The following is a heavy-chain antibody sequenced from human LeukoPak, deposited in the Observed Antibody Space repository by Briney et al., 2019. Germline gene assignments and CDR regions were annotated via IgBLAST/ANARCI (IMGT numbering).Heavy chain of an antibody. Sequence: PSETLSLTCTVSGGSISSGDYYWSWIRQPPGKGLEWIGYIYYSGSTYYNPSLESRVTMSLDTSKNQFSLKLSSVTAADTAVYYCVREGEVIGALYYYGMDVWGQGTTVTVSS. CDR1: GGSISSGDYY. V-gene: IGHV4-30-4*01. CDR3: VREGEVIGALYYYGMDV. D-gene: IGHD2-21*01. CDR2: IYYSGST. J-gene: IGHJ6*02.